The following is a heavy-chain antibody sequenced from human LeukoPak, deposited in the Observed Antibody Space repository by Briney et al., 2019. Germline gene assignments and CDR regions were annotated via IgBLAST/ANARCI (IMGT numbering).Heavy chain of an antibody. CDR2: IRYDGSNK. CDR3: AKESGTYYDY. J-gene: IGHJ4*02. V-gene: IGHV3-30*02. CDR1: GYSFTSYW. D-gene: IGHD1-26*01. Sequence: GESLKISCKGSGYSFTSYWIGWVRQMPGKGLEWVAFIRYDGSNKYYADSVQGRFTISRDNSKNTLYLQMNSLRSDDTAVYYCAKESGTYYDYWGQGTLVTVSS.